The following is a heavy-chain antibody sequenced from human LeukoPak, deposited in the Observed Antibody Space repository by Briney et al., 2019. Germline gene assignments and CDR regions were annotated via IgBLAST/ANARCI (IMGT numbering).Heavy chain of an antibody. J-gene: IGHJ4*02. CDR3: AKGGSWNGLNYFEY. V-gene: IGHV3-23*01. Sequence: PGGSLRLSCAASGFTFSSYAMHWVRPALGKGLEWVSAISGSGGSTYYADSVKGRFTISRDNSKNTLYLQMNSLRAEDTAVYYCAKGGSWNGLNYFEYWGQGTLFTVSS. CDR1: GFTFSSYA. CDR2: ISGSGGST. D-gene: IGHD1-1*01.